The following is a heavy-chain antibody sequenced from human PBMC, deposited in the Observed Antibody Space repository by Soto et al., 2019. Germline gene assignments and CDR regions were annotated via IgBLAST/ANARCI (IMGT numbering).Heavy chain of an antibody. V-gene: IGHV1-69*01. Sequence: QVQLVQSGAEVKKPGSSVKVSCKASGGTFSSYAISWVRQAPGQGLEWMGGIIPIFGTANYAQKFQGRVTITADESTSTAYMELSSLRSEDTAVYYCARSRSSSSKVLPYYYYGMDVWGQGTTVTVSS. D-gene: IGHD6-6*01. J-gene: IGHJ6*02. CDR3: ARSRSSSSKVLPYYYYGMDV. CDR1: GGTFSSYA. CDR2: IIPIFGTA.